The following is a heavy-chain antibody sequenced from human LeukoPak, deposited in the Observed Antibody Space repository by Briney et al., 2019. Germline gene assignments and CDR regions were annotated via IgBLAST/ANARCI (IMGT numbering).Heavy chain of an antibody. D-gene: IGHD4-23*01. CDR3: ASCTYDDYGGNSPDAFDI. Sequence: RASVKVSCKASGGTFSSYAISWVRQAPGQGLEWMGGIIPIFGTANYAQKFQGRVTITADESTSTAYMELSSLRSEDTAVYYCASCTYDDYGGNSPDAFDIWGQGTMVTVSS. CDR1: GGTFSSYA. V-gene: IGHV1-69*01. CDR2: IIPIFGTA. J-gene: IGHJ3*02.